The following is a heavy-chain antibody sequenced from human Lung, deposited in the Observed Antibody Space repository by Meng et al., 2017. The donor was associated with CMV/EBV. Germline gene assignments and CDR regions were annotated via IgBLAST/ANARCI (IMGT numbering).Heavy chain of an antibody. J-gene: IGHJ6*02. CDR1: GFTFSAYE. CDR3: ARGRGDNWYYYGMDV. D-gene: IGHD1-1*01. Sequence: GGSLRLSCAASGFTFSAYEMNWVRQAPGKGLEWVLYISSSGRTTYYADSVKGRFTISRDNPKKSLYLQMNSLRAEDTALYYCARGRGDNWYYYGMDVWGQGTXVT. CDR2: ISSSGRTT. V-gene: IGHV3-48*03.